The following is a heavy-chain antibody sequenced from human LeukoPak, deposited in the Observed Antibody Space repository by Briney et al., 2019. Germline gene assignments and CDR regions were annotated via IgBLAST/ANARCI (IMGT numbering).Heavy chain of an antibody. V-gene: IGHV4-61*01. J-gene: IGHJ3*02. D-gene: IGHD1-26*01. Sequence: SETLSLTCTVSGYSLSSGYYWSWIRQPPGKGLEWLGYIYYSGSTNYNPSLKRRVSISVDTSKNQFSLNLSSVTAADTAVYDCAIGGIGPTSRHGWAFDIWGQGTMVTVSS. CDR1: GYSLSSGYY. CDR2: IYYSGST. CDR3: AIGGIGPTSRHGWAFDI.